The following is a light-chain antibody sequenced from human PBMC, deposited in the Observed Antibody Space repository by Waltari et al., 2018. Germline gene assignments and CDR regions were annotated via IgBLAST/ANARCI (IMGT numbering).Light chain of an antibody. J-gene: IGKJ2*01. Sequence: EIVLTQSPGSLSLSPGESATSSCRASQSVTSSYLAWYQQKPGQAPRLLIYGASSRATGIPDRFSGSGSGTDFTLTISRLEPEDCAVYYCQQYGGSPAYTFGQGTKLEIK. V-gene: IGKV3-20*01. CDR1: QSVTSSY. CDR3: QQYGGSPAYT. CDR2: GAS.